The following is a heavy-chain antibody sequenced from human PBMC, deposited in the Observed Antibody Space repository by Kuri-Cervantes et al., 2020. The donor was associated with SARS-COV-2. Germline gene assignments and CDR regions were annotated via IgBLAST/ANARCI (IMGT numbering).Heavy chain of an antibody. CDR2: IYYSGST. Sequence: SETLSLTCTVSGGSISSYYWSWIRQPPGKGLEWIGYIYYSGSTNYNPSLKSRVTISVDTSKNQFSLKLSSVTAADTAVYYCATSYGGSGNYYYGMDVWGQGTTVTVSS. J-gene: IGHJ6*02. CDR3: ATSYGGSGNYYYGMDV. D-gene: IGHD3-10*01. CDR1: GGSISSYY. V-gene: IGHV4-59*01.